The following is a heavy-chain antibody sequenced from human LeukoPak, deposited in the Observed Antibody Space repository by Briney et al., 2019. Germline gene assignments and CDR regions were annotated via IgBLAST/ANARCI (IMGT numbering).Heavy chain of an antibody. D-gene: IGHD3-9*01. J-gene: IGHJ4*02. Sequence: VASVKVSCKASGGTFSSYAISWVRQAPGQGLEWMGRIIPIRGIANYAQKFQSRVTITADKSTSTAYMELSSLRSEDTAVYDCARDIMTGYSSNWGQGTLVTVSS. CDR1: GGTFSSYA. CDR3: ARDIMTGYSSN. V-gene: IGHV1-69*04. CDR2: IIPIRGIA.